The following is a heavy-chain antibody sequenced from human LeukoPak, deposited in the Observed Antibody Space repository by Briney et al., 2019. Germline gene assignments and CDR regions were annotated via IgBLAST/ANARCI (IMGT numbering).Heavy chain of an antibody. Sequence: PSETLSLTCTVSGGSISSSSYYWGWIRQPPGKGLEWIGSIYYSGSTYYNPSLKSRVTISVDTSKNQFSLKLSSVTAADTAVYYCARQEGMWWWRRHNAFDIWGQGTMVTVSS. J-gene: IGHJ3*02. D-gene: IGHD2-21*01. CDR1: GGSISSSSYY. CDR3: ARQEGMWWWRRHNAFDI. V-gene: IGHV4-39*01. CDR2: IYYSGST.